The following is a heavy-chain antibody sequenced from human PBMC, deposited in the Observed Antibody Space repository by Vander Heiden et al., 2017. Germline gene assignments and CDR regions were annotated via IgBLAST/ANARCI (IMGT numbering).Heavy chain of an antibody. J-gene: IGHJ2*01. Sequence: QITLKESGPTLVKPTQTLTLTYTFSGFSLMTSGVGVGWLRQPPGKAPEWLALIYWNDLKRYSPSLNNRLFITMDTSKDQVVLTMTNMDPLDTATYYCAYHYWFFHVWGRGTLVTVSS. V-gene: IGHV2-5*01. CDR1: GFSLMTSGVG. CDR3: AYHYWFFHV. CDR2: IYWNDLK.